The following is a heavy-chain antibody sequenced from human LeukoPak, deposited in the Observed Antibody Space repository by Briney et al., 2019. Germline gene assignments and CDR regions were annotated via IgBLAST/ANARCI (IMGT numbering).Heavy chain of an antibody. V-gene: IGHV3-23*01. CDR2: ISGSGVST. CDR1: GFTFSSYA. CDR3: AKDGEGYCSSTSCKRAYYGMDV. J-gene: IGHJ6*04. Sequence: GGSLRLSCAASGFTFSSYAMSWVRQAPGKGLEWVSAISGSGVSTYYADSVKGRFTISRDNSKNTLYLQMNSLRAEDTAVYYCAKDGEGYCSSTSCKRAYYGMDVWGKGTTVTVSS. D-gene: IGHD2-2*01.